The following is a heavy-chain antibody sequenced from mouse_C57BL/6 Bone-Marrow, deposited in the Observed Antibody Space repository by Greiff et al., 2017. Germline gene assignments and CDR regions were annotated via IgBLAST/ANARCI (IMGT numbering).Heavy chain of an antibody. CDR1: GYTFTNYY. CDR2: INPYNGDT. CDR3: AGGRPWFAY. Sequence: VQLQQSGPVLVKPGASLKLSCTASGYTFTNYYMYWVKQSNGKSLEWIVVINPYNGDTSYNPKFKGQATLTVDKSSSTAYMELNRLTSEGAAVYYDAGGRPWFAYWGQGTLVTVSA. J-gene: IGHJ3*01. V-gene: IGHV1-19*01.